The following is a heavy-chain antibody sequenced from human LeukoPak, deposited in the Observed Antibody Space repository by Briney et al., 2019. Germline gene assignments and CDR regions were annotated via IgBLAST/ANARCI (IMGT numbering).Heavy chain of an antibody. D-gene: IGHD3-9*01. CDR2: IDPSDSYT. V-gene: IGHV5-10-1*01. Sequence: PGESLKISFQGSGXSFTSYRISWVRQMPGKGLEWMGRIDPSDSYTNYSPSFQGHVTISADKSISTAYVQWSSLKASDTAMYYCARQHSSPRYYDILTGYYPEDYWGQGTLVTVSS. CDR1: GXSFTSYR. J-gene: IGHJ4*02. CDR3: ARQHSSPRYYDILTGYYPEDY.